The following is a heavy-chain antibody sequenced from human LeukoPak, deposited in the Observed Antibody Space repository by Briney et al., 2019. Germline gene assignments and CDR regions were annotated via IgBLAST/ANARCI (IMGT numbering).Heavy chain of an antibody. CDR2: INWNSGSR. CDR1: GFTFDDYA. V-gene: IGHV3-9*01. Sequence: PGGSLRLSCAASGFTFDDYAMHWVRQAPGKGLEWVSGINWNSGSRGYADSVKGRFTITRDNAKNSLYLQMNSLRAEDTALYYCAKGVIAVAGPVDHWGQGTLVTVSS. CDR3: AKGVIAVAGPVDH. D-gene: IGHD6-19*01. J-gene: IGHJ5*02.